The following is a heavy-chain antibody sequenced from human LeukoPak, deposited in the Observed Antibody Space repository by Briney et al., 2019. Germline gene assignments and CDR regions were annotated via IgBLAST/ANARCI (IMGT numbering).Heavy chain of an antibody. CDR1: GVSISIYY. D-gene: IGHD1-7*01. J-gene: IGHJ4*02. V-gene: IGHV4-59*01. Sequence: SETLSLTCTVSGVSISIYYWSWIRQPPGKGLEWIGYIYNSGSTNYNPSLKSRATISADTSKNQFPLKLSSVTAADTAVYYCVRDRELNYWGQGTLVTVSS. CDR2: IYNSGST. CDR3: VRDRELNY.